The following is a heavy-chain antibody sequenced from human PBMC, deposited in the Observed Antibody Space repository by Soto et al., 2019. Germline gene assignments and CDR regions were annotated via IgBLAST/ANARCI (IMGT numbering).Heavy chain of an antibody. D-gene: IGHD2-2*01. CDR3: ARRLVPAGYFDY. V-gene: IGHV4-39*01. J-gene: IGHJ4*02. CDR1: GGSISSSSYY. Sequence: PSETLSLTCTVSGGSISSSSYYWGWIRQPPGKGLEWIGSIYYSGSTYYNPSPKSRVTISVDTSKNQFSLKLSSVTAADTAVYYCARRLVPAGYFDYWGQGTLVTVSS. CDR2: IYYSGST.